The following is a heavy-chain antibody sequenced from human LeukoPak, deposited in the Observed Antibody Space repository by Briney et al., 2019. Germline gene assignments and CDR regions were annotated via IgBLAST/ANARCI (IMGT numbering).Heavy chain of an antibody. V-gene: IGHV4-39*01. CDR3: QKRGYSGYDLDY. Sequence: SETLSLTCTVSGGSISSSSYYWGWIRQPPGTGLEWIGSIYYSGSTYYNPSLKSRVTISVDTSKNQFSLKLSSVTAADTAMYSRQKRGYSGYDLDYWGQGTLVTVSS. D-gene: IGHD5-12*01. J-gene: IGHJ4*02. CDR1: GGSISSSSYY. CDR2: IYYSGST.